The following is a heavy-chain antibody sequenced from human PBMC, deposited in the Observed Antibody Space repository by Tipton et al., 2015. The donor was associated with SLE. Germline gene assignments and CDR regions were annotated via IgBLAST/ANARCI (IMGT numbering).Heavy chain of an antibody. CDR1: GASVTSANYY. Sequence: TLSLTCTVSGASVTSANYYWNWIRQHPGKGLEWLGYIFNSGRTSYNPSLESRATISVDMSENKFSLHLRSMTAADTAVYYCASSASRTGYSSFDYWGQGTLVTVSS. J-gene: IGHJ4*02. CDR2: IFNSGRT. D-gene: IGHD2-15*01. V-gene: IGHV4-31*03. CDR3: ASSASRTGYSSFDY.